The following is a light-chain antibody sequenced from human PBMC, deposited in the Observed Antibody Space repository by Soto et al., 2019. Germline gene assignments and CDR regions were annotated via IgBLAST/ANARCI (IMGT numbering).Light chain of an antibody. CDR3: MQGTYRRT. CDR2: RVS. J-gene: IGKJ1*01. V-gene: IGKV2-30*02. CDR1: QSLVHGDGNTY. Sequence: DIVMTQSPLSLPVTLGQPASISCRSSQSLVHGDGNTYLNWYLQRPGQSPRRLIYRVSNRGSGVPDRFSGSGSGTDFTLKISRVEAEDVGVYYCMQGTYRRTFGQGTKVEIK.